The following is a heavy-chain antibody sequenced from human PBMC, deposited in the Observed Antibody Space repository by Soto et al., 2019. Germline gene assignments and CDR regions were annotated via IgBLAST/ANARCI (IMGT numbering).Heavy chain of an antibody. Sequence: PGGSLRLSCAAPGFTFSRYWMSWVRQAPGKGLEWVANIKQDGSEKYYVDSVKGRFTISRDNAKNSLYLQMNSLRAEDTAVYYCARDFEGPPSHFDYWGQGTLVTVSS. CDR3: ARDFEGPPSHFDY. D-gene: IGHD3-9*01. J-gene: IGHJ4*02. CDR1: GFTFSRYW. V-gene: IGHV3-7*01. CDR2: IKQDGSEK.